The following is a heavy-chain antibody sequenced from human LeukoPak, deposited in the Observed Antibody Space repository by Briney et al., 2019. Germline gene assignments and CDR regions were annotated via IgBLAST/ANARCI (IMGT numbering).Heavy chain of an antibody. CDR1: GGSFSGYY. CDR2: INHSGST. J-gene: IGHJ4*02. Sequence: SETLSLTCAVYGGSFSGYYWSWIRQPPGKGLEWIGEINHSGSTNYNPSLKSRVTISVDTSKNQFSLKLSSVTAADTAVYYCATNYVWGSYRYTSYFDYWGQGTLVTVSS. CDR3: ATNYVWGSYRYTSYFDY. D-gene: IGHD3-16*02. V-gene: IGHV4-34*01.